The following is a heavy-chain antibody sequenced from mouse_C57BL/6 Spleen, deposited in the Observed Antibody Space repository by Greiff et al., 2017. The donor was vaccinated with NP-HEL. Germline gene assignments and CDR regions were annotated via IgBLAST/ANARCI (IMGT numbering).Heavy chain of an antibody. V-gene: IGHV5-6*01. D-gene: IGHD2-12*01. CDR3: ARIFVTRYFDV. CDR2: ISSGGSYT. CDR1: GFTFSSYG. Sequence: EVKVVESGGDLVKPGGSLKLSCAASGFTFSSYGMSWVRQTPDKRLEWVATISSGGSYTYYPDSVKGRFTISRDNAKNTLYLQMSSLKSEDTAMYYCARIFVTRYFDVWGTGTTVTVSS. J-gene: IGHJ1*03.